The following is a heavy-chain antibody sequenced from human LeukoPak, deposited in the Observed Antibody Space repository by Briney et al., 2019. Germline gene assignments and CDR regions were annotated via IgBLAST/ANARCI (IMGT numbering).Heavy chain of an antibody. CDR2: IYYSGST. CDR3: ARHPFGSGTHFYY. V-gene: IGHV4-59*01. Sequence: SSETLSLTCTVSGGSISSYYWSWIRQPPGKGLEWIGYIYYSGSTNYNPSLKSGVTISVDTSKNQFSLKLSSVTAADTAVYYCARHPFGSGTHFYYGGRGTLVTVS. J-gene: IGHJ4*02. CDR1: GGSISSYY. D-gene: IGHD3-10*01.